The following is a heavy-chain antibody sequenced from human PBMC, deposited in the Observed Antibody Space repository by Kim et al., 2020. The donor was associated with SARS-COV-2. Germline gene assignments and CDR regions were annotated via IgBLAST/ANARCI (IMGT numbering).Heavy chain of an antibody. Sequence: SETLSLTCTVSGGSISSGDYYWSWIRQPPGKGLEWIGYIYYSGSTYYNPSLKSRVTISVDTSKNQFSLKLSSVTAADTAVYYCARAPYYYGSGNWFDPWGQGTLVTVSS. CDR3: ARAPYYYGSGNWFDP. CDR1: GGSISSGDYY. V-gene: IGHV4-30-4*01. CDR2: IYYSGST. J-gene: IGHJ5*02. D-gene: IGHD3-10*01.